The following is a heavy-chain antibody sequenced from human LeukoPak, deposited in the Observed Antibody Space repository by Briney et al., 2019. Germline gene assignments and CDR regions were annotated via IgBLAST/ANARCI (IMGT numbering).Heavy chain of an antibody. CDR2: IYDSGGT. Sequence: PSETLSLTCTVSGGSISSYYWGWIRQPPGKGLEWIGYIYDSGGTNYNPSLKSRVTISVDTSENQFSLKLSPVTAADTAVYYCAGVGGTNYYYYGMDVWGQGTTVTVSS. CDR1: GGSISSYY. CDR3: AGVGGTNYYYYGMDV. D-gene: IGHD1-1*01. J-gene: IGHJ6*02. V-gene: IGHV4-59*01.